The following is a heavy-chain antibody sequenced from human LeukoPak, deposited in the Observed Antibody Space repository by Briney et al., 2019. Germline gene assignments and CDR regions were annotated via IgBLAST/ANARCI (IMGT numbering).Heavy chain of an antibody. J-gene: IGHJ4*02. D-gene: IGHD1-14*01. CDR3: ASPGITTTEGDY. Sequence: GGSLRLSCAASGFTFRDYYMSWIRQAPGKGLEWVSYISSGGTTIYYADSVKGRFTISRDNAKNSLYLQLNSLRAEDTAVYYCASPGITTTEGDYWGQGILVTVSS. CDR2: ISSGGTTI. CDR1: GFTFRDYY. V-gene: IGHV3-11*01.